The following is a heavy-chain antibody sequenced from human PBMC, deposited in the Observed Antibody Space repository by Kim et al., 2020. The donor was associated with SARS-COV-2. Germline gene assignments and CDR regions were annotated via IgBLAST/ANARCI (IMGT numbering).Heavy chain of an antibody. CDR2: ISGSGGST. V-gene: IGHV3-23*01. J-gene: IGHJ4*02. D-gene: IGHD4-17*01. CDR1: GFTFSSYA. Sequence: GVSLRLSCAASGFTFSSYAMSWVRQAPGKGLEWVSAISGSGGSTYYADSVKGRFTISRDNSKNTLYLQMNSLRAEDTAVYYCAKGTRVRAVTTPFDYWGQGTLVTVSS. CDR3: AKGTRVRAVTTPFDY.